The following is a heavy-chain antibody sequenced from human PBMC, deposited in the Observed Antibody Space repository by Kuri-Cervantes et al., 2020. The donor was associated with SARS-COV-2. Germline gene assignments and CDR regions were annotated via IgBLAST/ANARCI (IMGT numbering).Heavy chain of an antibody. D-gene: IGHD4-17*01. J-gene: IGHJ4*02. Sequence: LSLPCAASGFTFSSYAMHWVRQAPGKGLEWVAVISYDGSNKYYADSVKGRFTISRDNSRNTLYLQMNSLRAEDTAVYYCAKDLPDYGDSFDYWGQGTLVTFSS. CDR3: AKDLPDYGDSFDY. V-gene: IGHV3-30-3*01. CDR2: ISYDGSNK. CDR1: GFTFSSYA.